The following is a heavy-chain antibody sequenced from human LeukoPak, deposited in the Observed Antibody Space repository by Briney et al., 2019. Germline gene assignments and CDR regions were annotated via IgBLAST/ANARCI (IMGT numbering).Heavy chain of an antibody. Sequence: GGSLRLSCSASGFTFSSYAMHWVRQAPGKGLEYVLAISSNGGSTYYADSVKGRFTISRDNSKNTLYLQMSSLRAEDTAVYYCVKDHIAAAGRNWFDPWGQGTLVTVSS. V-gene: IGHV3-64D*09. D-gene: IGHD6-13*01. CDR3: VKDHIAAAGRNWFDP. J-gene: IGHJ5*02. CDR2: ISSNGGST. CDR1: GFTFSSYA.